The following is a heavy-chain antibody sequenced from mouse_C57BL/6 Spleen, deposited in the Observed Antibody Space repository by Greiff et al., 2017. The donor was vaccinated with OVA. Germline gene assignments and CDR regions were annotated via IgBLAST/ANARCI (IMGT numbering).Heavy chain of an antibody. CDR3: ASEDQGFAY. CDR2: IYPGDGDT. CDR1: GYAFSSSW. Sequence: VQGVESGPELVKPGASVKISCKASGYAFSSSWMNWVKQRPGKGLEWIGRIYPGDGDTNYNGKFKGKATLTADKSSSTAYMQLSSLTSEDSAVYFCASEDQGFAYWGQGTLVTVSA. V-gene: IGHV1-82*01. J-gene: IGHJ3*01.